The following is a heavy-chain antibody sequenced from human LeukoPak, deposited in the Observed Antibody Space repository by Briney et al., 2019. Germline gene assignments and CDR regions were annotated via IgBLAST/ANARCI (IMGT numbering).Heavy chain of an antibody. J-gene: IGHJ4*02. CDR2: IIPIFGTA. D-gene: IGHD6-13*01. CDR3: ARGAAAGTRFDSYFDY. CDR1: GGTFSSYA. V-gene: IGHV1-69*05. Sequence: SVKVSCKASGGTFSSYAISWVRRAPGQGLEWMGGIIPIFGTANYAQKFQGRVTITTDESTSTAYMELSSLRSEDTAVYYCARGAAAGTRFDSYFDYWGQGTLVTVSS.